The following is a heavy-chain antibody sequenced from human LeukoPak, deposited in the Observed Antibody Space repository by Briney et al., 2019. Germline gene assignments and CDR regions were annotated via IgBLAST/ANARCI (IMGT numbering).Heavy chain of an antibody. Sequence: PGGSLRLSCAASGFTFSMNWVRQTPGKGLEWVSYISSSSSRIYYADSVKGRFTISRDKAKNSLYLQMNSLRDEGTAISYCATAGSGWCFDYWGQGTLATVSS. J-gene: IGHJ4*02. CDR3: ATAGSGWCFDY. CDR1: GFTFS. D-gene: IGHD6-19*01. V-gene: IGHV3-48*02. CDR2: ISSSSSRI.